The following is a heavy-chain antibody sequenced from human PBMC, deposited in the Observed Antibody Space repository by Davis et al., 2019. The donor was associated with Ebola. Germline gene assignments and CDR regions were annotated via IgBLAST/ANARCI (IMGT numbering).Heavy chain of an antibody. CDR3: ARGPTYYYGMDV. CDR2: INHSGST. J-gene: IGHJ6*02. CDR1: GGSISSYY. V-gene: IGHV4-34*01. Sequence: SETLSLTCTVSGGSISSYYWSWIRQPPGKGLEWIGEINHSGSTNYNPSLKSRVTISVDTSKNQFSLKLSSVTAADTAVYYCARGPTYYYGMDVWGQGTTVTVSS.